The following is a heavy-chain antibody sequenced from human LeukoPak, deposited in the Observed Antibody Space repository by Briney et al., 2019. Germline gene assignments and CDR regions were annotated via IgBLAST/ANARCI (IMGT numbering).Heavy chain of an antibody. D-gene: IGHD2-15*01. V-gene: IGHV3-74*01. J-gene: IGHJ4*02. CDR1: GVTLSNYW. Sequence: PVWSLRLSCAASGVTLSNYWMHWVRQVPRERLVWVSRIDSDVSVTVYAASLKGRFTISRDNAKNMLYLQMNTLRAAFTAVYYCARGPVGLSALDRWGQGTLVTVSS. CDR3: ARGPVGLSALDR. CDR2: IDSDVSVT.